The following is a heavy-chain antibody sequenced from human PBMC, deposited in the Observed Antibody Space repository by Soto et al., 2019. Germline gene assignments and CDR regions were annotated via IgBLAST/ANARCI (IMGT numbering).Heavy chain of an antibody. Sequence: QVQLVQSGAEVKKPGASVKVSCKASGYTFTSYAMHWVRQAPGQRLEWMGWINAGNGNTKYSQKFQGRVTITRDTSASTAYMELSSLRSEDTAVYYCARVGAGIAAALPYWGQGTLFTVSS. CDR3: ARVGAGIAAALPY. CDR1: GYTFTSYA. D-gene: IGHD6-13*01. V-gene: IGHV1-3*01. J-gene: IGHJ4*02. CDR2: INAGNGNT.